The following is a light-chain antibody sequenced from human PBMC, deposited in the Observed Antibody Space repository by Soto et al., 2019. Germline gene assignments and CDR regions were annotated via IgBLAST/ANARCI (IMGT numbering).Light chain of an antibody. V-gene: IGKV1-5*03. J-gene: IGKJ1*01. CDR3: HQYNSYSPAT. CDR1: QSISSW. Sequence: DIHMTQSPSTLSASVRDRVTITCRASQSISSWLAWYQQKPGKAPKLLIYKASSLESGVPSRFSGSGSGTEFTLTISSLQPDDFATYYCHQYNSYSPATFGQGTKVDIK. CDR2: KAS.